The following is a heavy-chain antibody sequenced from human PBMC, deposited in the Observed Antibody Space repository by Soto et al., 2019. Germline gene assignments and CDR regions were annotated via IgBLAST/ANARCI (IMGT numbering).Heavy chain of an antibody. CDR3: ARDRGVPLGKRNDYSNYATGDYYYYYMDV. D-gene: IGHD4-4*01. V-gene: IGHV3-74*01. J-gene: IGHJ6*03. CDR1: GFTFSSYW. Sequence: GGSLRLSCAASGFTFSSYWMHWVRQAPGKGLVWVSRINSDGSSTSYADSVKGRFTISRDNAKNTLYLQMNSLRAEDTAVYYCARDRGVPLGKRNDYSNYATGDYYYYYMDVWGKGTTVTVSS. CDR2: INSDGSST.